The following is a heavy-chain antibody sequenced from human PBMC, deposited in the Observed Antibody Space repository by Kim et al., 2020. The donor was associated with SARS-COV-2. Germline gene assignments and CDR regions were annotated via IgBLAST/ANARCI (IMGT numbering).Heavy chain of an antibody. J-gene: IGHJ5*02. Sequence: ASVKVSCKASGYTFTNYYIHWVRQAPGQGLEWIGIINSGGGATSYAQQFEGRVFMTRDTSTNTVHMELSSLMSDDTAVYFCARDLAYDFGLDLLGQGTLVTVSA. D-gene: IGHD3-16*01. V-gene: IGHV1-46*01. CDR3: ARDLAYDFGLDL. CDR1: GYTFTNYY. CDR2: INSGGGAT.